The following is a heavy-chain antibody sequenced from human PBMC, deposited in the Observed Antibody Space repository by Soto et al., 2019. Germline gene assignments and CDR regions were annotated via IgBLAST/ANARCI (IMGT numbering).Heavy chain of an antibody. J-gene: IGHJ4*02. CDR1: GGSVSSGSYY. CDR2: IYYSGST. D-gene: IGHD2-21*02. Sequence: QVQLQESGPGLVKPSETLSLTCTVSGGSVSSGSYYWSWIRQPPGKGLEWIGYIYYSGSTNYNPSPKSRVPISVDTSKNQCSLKLSSVTAADTAVYYCARDSVTAPGDYWGQGTLVTVSS. V-gene: IGHV4-61*01. CDR3: ARDSVTAPGDY.